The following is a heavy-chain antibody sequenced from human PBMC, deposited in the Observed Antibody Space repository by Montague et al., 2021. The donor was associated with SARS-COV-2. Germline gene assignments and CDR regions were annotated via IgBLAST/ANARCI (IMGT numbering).Heavy chain of an antibody. Sequence: SETLSLTCSVSGGSTSNYCWTWIRQSPGKGLQWIGYIFYTGSTKFNPSLKSRVSMSLDTSKNHFSLRLSAVTAADTACYYCARAQNICFIANCVNYFDLWGLGALVTVSS. J-gene: IGHJ4*02. CDR3: ARAQNICFIANCVNYFDL. CDR1: GGSTSNYC. V-gene: IGHV4-59*01. CDR2: IFYTGST. D-gene: IGHD2-15*01.